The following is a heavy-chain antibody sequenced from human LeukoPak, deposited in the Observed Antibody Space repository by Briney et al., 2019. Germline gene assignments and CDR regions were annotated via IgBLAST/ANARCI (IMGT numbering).Heavy chain of an antibody. D-gene: IGHD1-1*01. V-gene: IGHV3-23*01. Sequence: GGSLRLSCAASGFTLSSYAMSWVRQAPGKGLEWVSGISGSGGSTYHADSVKGRFTISRDNSKNTLYLQMNSLRAEDTAVYYCAKDFLDNRERPYYMDLWGKGTTVTVSS. CDR3: AKDFLDNRERPYYMDL. J-gene: IGHJ6*03. CDR1: GFTLSSYA. CDR2: ISGSGGST.